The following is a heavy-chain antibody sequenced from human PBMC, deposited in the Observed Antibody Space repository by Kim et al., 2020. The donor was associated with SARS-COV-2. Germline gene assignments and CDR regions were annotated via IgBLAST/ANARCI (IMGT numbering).Heavy chain of an antibody. J-gene: IGHJ2*01. CDR2: INHSGST. D-gene: IGHD6-19*01. CDR1: GGSFSGYY. CDR3: AICNHHTPERESGWYFDFDL. Sequence: SETLSLTCAVYGGSFSGYYWSWIRQPPGKGLEWIGEINHSGSTNYNPSLKSRVTISVDTSKNQFSLKLSSVTAADTAVYYCAICNHHTPERESGWYFDFDLWGRGTLVTVSS. V-gene: IGHV4-34*01.